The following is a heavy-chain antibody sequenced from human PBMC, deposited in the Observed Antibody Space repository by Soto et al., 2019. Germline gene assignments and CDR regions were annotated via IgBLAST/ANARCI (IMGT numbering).Heavy chain of an antibody. J-gene: IGHJ4*02. V-gene: IGHV3-33*01. CDR3: ARDLDYYDSSGYYYG. CDR2: IWYDGSNK. Sequence: GSLRLSCAASGFTFSSYGMHWVRQAPGKGLEWVAVIWYDGSNKYYADSVKGRFTISRDNSKNTLYLQMNSLRAEDTAVYYCARDLDYYDSSGYYYGWGQGTLVTVSS. D-gene: IGHD3-22*01. CDR1: GFTFSSYG.